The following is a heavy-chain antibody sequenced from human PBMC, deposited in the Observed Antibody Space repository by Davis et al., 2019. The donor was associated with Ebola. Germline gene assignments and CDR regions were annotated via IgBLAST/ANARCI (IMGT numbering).Heavy chain of an antibody. J-gene: IGHJ5*02. CDR1: GYTFTGYY. Sequence: ASVKVSCKASGYTFTGYYMHWVRQAPGQGLEWMGRINPNTGGTSSAQKFQGRVTKTRDTSITTVYMELSRLTSDDTAVYFCARSFWYDSGAYSAWGQGTLVTVSS. CDR2: INPNTGGT. V-gene: IGHV1-2*06. CDR3: ARSFWYDSGAYSA. D-gene: IGHD3-22*01.